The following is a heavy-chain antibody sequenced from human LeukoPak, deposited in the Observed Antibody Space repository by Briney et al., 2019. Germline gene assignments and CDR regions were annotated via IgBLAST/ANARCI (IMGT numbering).Heavy chain of an antibody. V-gene: IGHV4-59*01. CDR2: MYDSGST. D-gene: IGHD5-18*01. CDR3: ARTTEGGYSYGYFYYYYMDV. J-gene: IGHJ6*03. CDR1: GGSISSYS. Sequence: ETLSLTCTVSGGSISSYSWSWIRQPPGKGLEWIGVMYDSGSTNYKSSLKSRVTISVDTSKNQFSLKLSSVTAADTAVYYCARTTEGGYSYGYFYYYYMDVWGKGTTVTISS.